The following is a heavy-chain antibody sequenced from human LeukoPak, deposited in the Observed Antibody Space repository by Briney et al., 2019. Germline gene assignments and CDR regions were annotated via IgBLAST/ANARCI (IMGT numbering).Heavy chain of an antibody. D-gene: IGHD1-26*01. CDR1: GFTFRNYW. CDR3: AGGPQYGGSYVY. Sequence: HPGGSLRLSCAASGFTFRNYWMGWVRQAPGKGLEWVANTKPDGSAEYYADSVRGRFTTSRDNANNFLYLQMNSLRVEDTAVYYCAGGPQYGGSYVYWGQGTLVTVSS. J-gene: IGHJ4*02. CDR2: TKPDGSAE. V-gene: IGHV3-7*01.